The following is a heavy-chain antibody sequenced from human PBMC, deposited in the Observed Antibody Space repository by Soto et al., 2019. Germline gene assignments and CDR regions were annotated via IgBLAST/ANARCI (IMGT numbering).Heavy chain of an antibody. CDR1: GGSISRGGYS. Sequence: SDTLSLTCAVSGGSISRGGYSWSWIRQPPGKGLEWIGYIYHSGSTYYNPSLKSRVTISVDRSKNQFSLKLSSVTAADTAVYYCATVPDYWGQGTLVTVSS. J-gene: IGHJ4*02. CDR2: IYHSGST. V-gene: IGHV4-30-2*01. CDR3: ATVPDY.